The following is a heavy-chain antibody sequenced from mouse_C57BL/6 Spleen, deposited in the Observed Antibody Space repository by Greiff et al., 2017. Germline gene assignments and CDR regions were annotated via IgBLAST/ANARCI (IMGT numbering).Heavy chain of an antibody. V-gene: IGHV1-81*01. CDR2: IYPRSGNT. D-gene: IGHD3-1*01. Sequence: QVQLKESGAELARPGASVKQSCKASGYTFTSYGISWVKQRTGQGLEWIGEIYPRSGNTYYNEKFKGKATLTADKASSTAYMELRSLTSEDSAVYFCARSGRDYWGQGTTLTVSS. J-gene: IGHJ2*01. CDR1: GYTFTSYG. CDR3: ARSGRDY.